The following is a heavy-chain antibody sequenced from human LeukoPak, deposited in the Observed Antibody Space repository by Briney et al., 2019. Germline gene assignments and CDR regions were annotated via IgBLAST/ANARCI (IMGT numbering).Heavy chain of an antibody. Sequence: ASVRVSFKASGYTFSGYYIHWVRQAPGQGLEWMGWMNAKNGGTKYVQRFQGRVTLTRDTAIKTAYMELRRVRHRDTGVYYCWRGGDCWGQGTLVTVSS. J-gene: IGHJ4*02. CDR1: GYTFSGYY. CDR2: MNAKNGGT. CDR3: WRGGDC. V-gene: IGHV1-2*02.